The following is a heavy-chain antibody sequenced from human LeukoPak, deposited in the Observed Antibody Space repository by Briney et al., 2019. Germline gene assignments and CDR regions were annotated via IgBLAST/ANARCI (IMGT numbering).Heavy chain of an antibody. CDR1: GFTFSSYG. Sequence: GGSLRLSCAASGFTFSSYGMHWVRQAPGKGLEWVAVISYDGSNKYYADSVKGRFTISRDNSKNTLYLQMNSLRAEDTAVYYCAKDYLGSIWGQGTLVTVSS. D-gene: IGHD2-15*01. J-gene: IGHJ4*02. CDR2: ISYDGSNK. CDR3: AKDYLGSI. V-gene: IGHV3-30*18.